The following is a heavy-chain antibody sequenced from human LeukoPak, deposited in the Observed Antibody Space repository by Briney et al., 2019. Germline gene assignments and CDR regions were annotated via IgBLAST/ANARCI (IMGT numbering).Heavy chain of an antibody. J-gene: IGHJ4*02. V-gene: IGHV3-23*01. CDR1: GFTFSSYA. Sequence: GGSLRLSCAASGFTFSSYAMSWVRQAPGKGLEWVSAISGSGGSTYYADSVKGRFTISRDNSKNTLYLQMNSLRADDTAVYYCAKGSTSTVTPTDYWGQGTLVTVSS. CDR3: AKGSTSTVTPTDY. CDR2: ISGSGGST. D-gene: IGHD4-17*01.